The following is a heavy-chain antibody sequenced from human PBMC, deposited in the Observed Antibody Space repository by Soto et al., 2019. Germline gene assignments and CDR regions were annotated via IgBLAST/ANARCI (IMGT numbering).Heavy chain of an antibody. V-gene: IGHV1-18*01. Sequence: ASVKVSCKASGYTFTSYGISWVRQAPGQGLEWMGWISAYNGNTNYAQKLQGRVTMTTDTSTSTAYMELRSLRSDDTAVYYCAREYCSGSSCYYAFDIWGQGTMVSVSS. J-gene: IGHJ3*02. CDR1: GYTFTSYG. CDR2: ISAYNGNT. CDR3: AREYCSGSSCYYAFDI. D-gene: IGHD2-15*01.